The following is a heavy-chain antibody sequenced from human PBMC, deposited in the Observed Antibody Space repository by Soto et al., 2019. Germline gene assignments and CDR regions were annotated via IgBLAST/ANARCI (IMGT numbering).Heavy chain of an antibody. CDR3: ARGRITIFGVVIPFDY. CDR2: IYSGGST. J-gene: IGHJ4*02. CDR1: GFTVSSNY. D-gene: IGHD3-3*01. V-gene: IGHV3-53*01. Sequence: VGSLRLSCAASGFTVSSNYMSWVRQAPGKGLEWVSVIYSGGSTYYADSVKGRFTISRDNSKNTLYLQMNSLRAEDTAVYYCARGRITIFGVVIPFDYWGQGTLVTVSS.